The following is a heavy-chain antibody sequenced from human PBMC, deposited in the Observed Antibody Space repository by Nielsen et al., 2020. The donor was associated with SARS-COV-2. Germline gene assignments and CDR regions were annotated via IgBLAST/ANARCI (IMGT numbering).Heavy chain of an antibody. CDR1: GYIFTAYY. J-gene: IGHJ6*02. CDR2: INPNTADT. D-gene: IGHD4-17*01. V-gene: IGHV1-2*04. Sequence: ASVKVSCKASGYIFTAYYIHWVRQAPGQGLEWMGRINPNTADTDYAQKFQGWVTMTRDTSISTAYMELSRLRSDDTAVYYCARDLTVTTSNDYYYGMDVWGQGTTVTVSS. CDR3: ARDLTVTTSNDYYYGMDV.